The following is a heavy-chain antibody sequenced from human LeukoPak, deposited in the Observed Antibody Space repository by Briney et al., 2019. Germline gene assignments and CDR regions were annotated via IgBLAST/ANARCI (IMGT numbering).Heavy chain of an antibody. V-gene: IGHV1-2*02. D-gene: IGHD3-22*01. Sequence: ASVKVSCKASGYTFTGYYMHWVRQAPGQGLEWMGWINPNSGGTNYAQKFQGRVTMTRDTSISTAYMELSRLRSDDTAVYYCARDNYYGSSGYWVGHDAFDIWGQGTMVTVSS. CDR2: INPNSGGT. CDR1: GYTFTGYY. CDR3: ARDNYYGSSGYWVGHDAFDI. J-gene: IGHJ3*02.